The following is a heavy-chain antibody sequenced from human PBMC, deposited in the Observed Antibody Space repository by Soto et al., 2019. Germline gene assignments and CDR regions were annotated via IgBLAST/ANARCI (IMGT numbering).Heavy chain of an antibody. Sequence: GASVKVSCKASGYTFTSYAMHWVRQAPGQRLEWMGWINAGNGNTKYSQKFQGRVTITRDTSASTAYMELSSLRSEDTAVYYCARVGVAARRFLDYWGQGTLVTVSS. CDR3: ARVGVAARRFLDY. V-gene: IGHV1-3*01. CDR2: INAGNGNT. CDR1: GYTFTSYA. J-gene: IGHJ4*02. D-gene: IGHD6-6*01.